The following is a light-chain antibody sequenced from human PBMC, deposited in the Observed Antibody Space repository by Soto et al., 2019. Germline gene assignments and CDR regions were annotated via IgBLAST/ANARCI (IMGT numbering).Light chain of an antibody. CDR1: SSDVGGYNY. Sequence: QSALTQPASVSGSPGQSITISCTGTSSDVGGYNYVSWYQQHPGNAPKLMIYEVSNRPSGVSNRFSGSKSGNTASLTISGLQAEDEADYYCSSYTSSSTPTFGTGTKVTVL. CDR3: SSYTSSSTPT. CDR2: EVS. J-gene: IGLJ1*01. V-gene: IGLV2-14*01.